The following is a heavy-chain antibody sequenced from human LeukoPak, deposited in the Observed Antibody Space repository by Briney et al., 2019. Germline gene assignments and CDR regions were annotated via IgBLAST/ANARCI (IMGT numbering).Heavy chain of an antibody. CDR1: GYTFTSYG. D-gene: IGHD3-22*01. Sequence: ASVKVSCKASGYTFTSYGISWVRQAPGRGLEWMGWISAYNGNTNYAQKLQGRVTMTTDTSTSTAYMELRSLRSDDTAVYYCARVTTEYYYDSSGPIDAFDIWGQGTMVTVSS. J-gene: IGHJ3*02. V-gene: IGHV1-18*01. CDR3: ARVTTEYYYDSSGPIDAFDI. CDR2: ISAYNGNT.